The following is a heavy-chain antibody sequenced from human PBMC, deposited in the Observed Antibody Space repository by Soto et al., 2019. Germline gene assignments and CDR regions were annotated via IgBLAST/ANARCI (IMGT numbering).Heavy chain of an antibody. CDR2: ISGGGGST. D-gene: IGHD4-17*01. CDR1: GFTFSNYA. V-gene: IGHV3-23*01. Sequence: PGGSLRLSCAVSGFTFSNYAVSWVRQDPGKGLEWVSSISGGGGSTYYADSVKGRFTISKDDSKNTLYLQMNSLRAEDTAVYYCAKDHGDYIPYYYGMDVWGQGTTVTVSS. CDR3: AKDHGDYIPYYYGMDV. J-gene: IGHJ6*02.